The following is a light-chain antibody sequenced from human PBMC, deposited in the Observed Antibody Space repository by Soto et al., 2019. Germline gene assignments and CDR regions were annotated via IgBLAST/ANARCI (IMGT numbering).Light chain of an antibody. CDR2: RAS. CDR3: QQYNSYPYT. J-gene: IGKJ2*01. V-gene: IGKV1-5*03. Sequence: DIQMTQSPSTLSASVGDRVTITCRASQSIRSWLDWYQQKSGKAPKLLIYRASSLESGVPSRFSGSGSGTEFTLTISSLQPDDFATYHCQQYNSYPYTFGQGTKLEIK. CDR1: QSIRSW.